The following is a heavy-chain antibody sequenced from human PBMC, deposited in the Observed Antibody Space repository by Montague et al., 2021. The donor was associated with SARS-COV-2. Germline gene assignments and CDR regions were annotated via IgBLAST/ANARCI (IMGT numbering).Heavy chain of an antibody. V-gene: IGHV4-39*07. CDR3: ARDTRIAMLVVVTRYGLDV. D-gene: IGHD3-22*01. Sequence: SETLSLTCTVSGGSISSSSYYWGWIRQPPGKGLEWIGSIYYTGSTYYXPSLKSRVTISVDTSKNRFSLKLSSVTAADTAVYYCARDTRIAMLVVVTRYGLDVWGQGTTVTVSS. J-gene: IGHJ6*02. CDR1: GGSISSSSYY. CDR2: IYYTGST.